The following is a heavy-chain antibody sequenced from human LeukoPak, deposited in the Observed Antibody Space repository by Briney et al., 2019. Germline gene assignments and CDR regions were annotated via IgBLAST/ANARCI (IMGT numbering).Heavy chain of an antibody. D-gene: IGHD3-10*01. CDR2: INHSGST. CDR1: GGSFSGYY. V-gene: IGHV4-34*01. J-gene: IGHJ6*03. Sequence: PSETLSLTCAVYGGSFSGYYWSWIRQPPGKGLEWIGEINHSGSTNYNPSLKSRVTISVDTSKNQFSLRLSSVTAADTAVYYCARVISPETHYYFSYYYYVDVWGKGTTVTVSS. CDR3: ARVISPETHYYFSYYYYVDV.